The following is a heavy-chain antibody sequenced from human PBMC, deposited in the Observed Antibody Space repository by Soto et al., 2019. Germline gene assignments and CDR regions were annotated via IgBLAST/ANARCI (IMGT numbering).Heavy chain of an antibody. CDR1: GYNFTDYA. CDR2: INPDNSNT. D-gene: IGHD3-10*01. J-gene: IGHJ5*02. CDR3: AVVFYYYGSGSDS. V-gene: IGHV1-3*01. Sequence: QVQLVQSGAAVKKPGASVKVPCKASGYNFTDYALHWVRQAPGQGLEWMGWINPDNSNTKYSQKFQGRVTISSDTSANTAYMELRSLTSEDTAVYYCAVVFYYYGSGSDSWGQGTLVIASS.